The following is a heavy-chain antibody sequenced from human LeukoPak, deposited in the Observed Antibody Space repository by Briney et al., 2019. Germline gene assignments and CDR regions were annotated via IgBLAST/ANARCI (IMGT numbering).Heavy chain of an antibody. CDR3: ARVGGSGSYLHWFDP. CDR1: GGSISSGDYF. D-gene: IGHD3-10*01. CDR2: IYYSGST. V-gene: IGHV4-61*08. Sequence: SETLSLTCTVSGGSISSGDYFWSWIRQPPGKGLEWIGYIYYSGSTNYNPSLKSRVTISIDTSKNQFSLKLSSVTAADTAVYYCARVGGSGSYLHWFDPWGQGTLVTVSS. J-gene: IGHJ5*02.